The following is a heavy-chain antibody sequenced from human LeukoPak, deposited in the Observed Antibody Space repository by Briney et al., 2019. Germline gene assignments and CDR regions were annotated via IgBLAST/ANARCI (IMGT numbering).Heavy chain of an antibody. CDR1: GGTFSSYA. D-gene: IGHD6-19*01. CDR3: ARDGYSSGNDAFDI. CDR2: IIPIFGTA. J-gene: IGHJ3*02. Sequence: SVKVSCKASGGTFSSYAVSWVRQAPGQGLEWMGRIIPIFGTANYAQKFQGRVTITTDESTSTAYMELSSLRSEDTAVYYCARDGYSSGNDAFDIWGQGTMVTVSS. V-gene: IGHV1-69*05.